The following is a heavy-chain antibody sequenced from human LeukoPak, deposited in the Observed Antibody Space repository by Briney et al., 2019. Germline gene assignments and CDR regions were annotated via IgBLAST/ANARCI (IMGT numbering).Heavy chain of an antibody. V-gene: IGHV4-59*01. Sequence: MTSETLSPTCTVSGGSISSYYWSWIRQPPGKGLEWIGYIYYSGSTNYNPSLKSRVTISVDTSKNQFSLKLSSVTAADTAVYYCARDCSSTSCYSSGDYWGQGTLVTVSS. CDR1: GGSISSYY. J-gene: IGHJ4*02. CDR2: IYYSGST. CDR3: ARDCSSTSCYSSGDY. D-gene: IGHD2-2*02.